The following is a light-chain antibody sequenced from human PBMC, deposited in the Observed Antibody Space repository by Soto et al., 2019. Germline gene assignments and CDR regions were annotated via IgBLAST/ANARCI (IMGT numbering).Light chain of an antibody. CDR2: GAS. J-gene: IGKJ2*01. V-gene: IGKV3-20*01. CDR1: QSISSSY. CDR3: QQYGSSLYT. Sequence: EIVLTQSPGTLSLSPGERATLSCRASQSISSSYLAWYQQKPGQAPRLLIYGASSRATDIPDRFSGSGSGTDFTLTISRLESEDFAVYYCQQYGSSLYTFGQGTKLEIK.